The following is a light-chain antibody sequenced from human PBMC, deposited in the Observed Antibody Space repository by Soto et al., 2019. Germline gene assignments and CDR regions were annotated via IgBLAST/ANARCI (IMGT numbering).Light chain of an antibody. J-gene: IGLJ1*01. Sequence: QSVLTQPASVSGSPGQSITISCTGTNSDVGGYNYVSWYQQHPGKAPKLMIYDVSNRPSGVSNRFSGSKSGNTASLTISGLQAEDEADYYCNSYTSSGTFVFGTGTKVTVL. CDR3: NSYTSSGTFV. CDR1: NSDVGGYNY. CDR2: DVS. V-gene: IGLV2-14*01.